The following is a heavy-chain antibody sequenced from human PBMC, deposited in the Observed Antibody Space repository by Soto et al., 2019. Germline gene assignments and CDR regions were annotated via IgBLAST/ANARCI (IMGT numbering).Heavy chain of an antibody. CDR1: GFTFSSYW. CDR3: ARGVPGYYAVDV. J-gene: IGHJ6*02. CDR2: LNSGGTTA. Sequence: PGGSLRLSCAACGFTFSSYWMHWVRQAPGKGLMWISRLNSGGTTANYAVSVSGRFTISRDNAKNTLYLQLNSLSDEDTAVYYCARGVPGYYAVDVWGQGTTVTVSS. V-gene: IGHV3-74*01.